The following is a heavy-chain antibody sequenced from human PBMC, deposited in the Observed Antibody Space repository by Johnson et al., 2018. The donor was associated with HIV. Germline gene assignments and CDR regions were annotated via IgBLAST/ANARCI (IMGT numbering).Heavy chain of an antibody. CDR3: AKDFGIVVVKSAFDI. J-gene: IGHJ3*02. V-gene: IGHV3-20*04. Sequence: MLLVESGGGVVQPGGSLKLSCAASEFTFSSSDMHWVRQAPGKGLEWVSGINWNGGSTGYADSVKGRFTISRDNAKNSLYLQMESLRAEDTAVYYCAKDFGIVVVKSAFDIWGQGTMVTVSS. CDR2: INWNGGST. CDR1: EFTFSSSD. D-gene: IGHD3-22*01.